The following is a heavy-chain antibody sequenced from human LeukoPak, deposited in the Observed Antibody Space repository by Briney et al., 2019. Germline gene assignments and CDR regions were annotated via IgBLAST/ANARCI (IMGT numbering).Heavy chain of an antibody. J-gene: IGHJ5*02. D-gene: IGHD6-13*01. V-gene: IGHV4-39*01. CDR2: IYYSGST. CDR3: ARHLYSSSMYGWFDP. CDR1: GGSISSSSYY. Sequence: PSETLSLTCTVSGGSISSSSYYWGWIRQPPGKGLEWIRSIYYSGSTYYNPSLKSRVTISVDTSKNQFSLKLSSVTAADTAVYYCARHLYSSSMYGWFDPWGQGTLVTVSS.